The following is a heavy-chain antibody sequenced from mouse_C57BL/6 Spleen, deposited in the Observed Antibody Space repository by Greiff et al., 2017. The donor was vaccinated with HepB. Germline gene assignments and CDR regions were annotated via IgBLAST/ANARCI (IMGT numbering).Heavy chain of an antibody. CDR1: GYTFTDYN. CDR3: ARKDYDYDYYAMDY. CDR2: INPNNGGT. D-gene: IGHD2-4*01. J-gene: IGHJ4*01. V-gene: IGHV1-18*01. Sequence: EVQLQQSGPELVKPGASVKIPCKASGYTFTDYNMDWVKQSHGKSLEWIGDINPNNGGTIYNQKFKGKATLTVDKSSSTAYMELRRLTSEDTAVYYCARKDYDYDYYAMDYWGQGTSVTVSS.